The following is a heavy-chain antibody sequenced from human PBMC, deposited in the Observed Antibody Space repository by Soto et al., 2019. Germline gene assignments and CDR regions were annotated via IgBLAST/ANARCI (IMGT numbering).Heavy chain of an antibody. D-gene: IGHD3-16*01. Sequence: LGESLKISCKGSGYSFSNYWIGWVRQMPGKGLEWMGMIYPGDSDTRYSPSFQGQVTISADKSISTAYLQWNSLKASDTAMYYCSNSNAYGGGFNWFDPWGEGTMVTVYS. J-gene: IGHJ5*02. CDR3: SNSNAYGGGFNWFDP. CDR1: GYSFSNYW. CDR2: IYPGDSDT. V-gene: IGHV5-51*01.